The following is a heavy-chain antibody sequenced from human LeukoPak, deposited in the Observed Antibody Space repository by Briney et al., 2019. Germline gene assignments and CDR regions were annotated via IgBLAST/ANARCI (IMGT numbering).Heavy chain of an antibody. CDR3: ASNLYGSGNYFAH. D-gene: IGHD3-10*01. CDR1: GGSISSSNYY. CDR2: IFYSGST. V-gene: IGHV4-39*01. J-gene: IGHJ4*02. Sequence: SETLSLTCTVSGGSISSSNYYWGWIRQPPGKGLEWIGSIFYSGSTNYNPSLKSRVTISVDTSKNQFSLRLSSVTAADTAFYYCASNLYGSGNYFAHWGQGTLVTVSS.